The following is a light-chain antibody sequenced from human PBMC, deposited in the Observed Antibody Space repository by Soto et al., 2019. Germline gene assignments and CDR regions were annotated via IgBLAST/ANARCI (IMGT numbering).Light chain of an antibody. CDR3: QQYGSSGT. Sequence: GNRVTITCQASQDIATYLNWYQQKPVKAPNLLIYDASNLETGVPSRFRGGGSGTDFTLTISRLEPEDFAVYYCQQYGSSGTFGQGTKVDIK. CDR1: QDIATY. J-gene: IGKJ1*01. V-gene: IGKV1-33*01. CDR2: DAS.